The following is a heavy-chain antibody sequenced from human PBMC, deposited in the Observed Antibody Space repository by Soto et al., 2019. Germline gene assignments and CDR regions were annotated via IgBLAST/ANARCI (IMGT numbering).Heavy chain of an antibody. CDR2: INPILGIP. V-gene: IGHV1-69*04. CDR3: AAYGDALDY. CDR1: GYTFTSYD. Sequence: SVKVSCKASGYTFTSYDINWVRQATGQGLEWMGRINPILGIPNYAQKFQGRVTITADKSTSTAYMELSSLTSEDTAVYYCAAYGDALDYWGQGTLVTVSS. D-gene: IGHD4-17*01. J-gene: IGHJ4*02.